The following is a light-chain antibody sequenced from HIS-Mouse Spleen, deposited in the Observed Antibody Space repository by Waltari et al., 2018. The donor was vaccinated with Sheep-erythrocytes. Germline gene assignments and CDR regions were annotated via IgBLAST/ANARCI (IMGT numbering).Light chain of an antibody. Sequence: AIRMTQSPSSFSASTGDRVTITCRASQGISSYLAWYQQKPGKAPKLLIYAASTLQSGVPSRFSGSGSGTEFTLTISSLQPEDFATYYCQQLNSYPHTFGQGTKLEIK. CDR1: QGISSY. CDR2: AAS. V-gene: IGKV1-8*01. CDR3: QQLNSYPHT. J-gene: IGKJ2*01.